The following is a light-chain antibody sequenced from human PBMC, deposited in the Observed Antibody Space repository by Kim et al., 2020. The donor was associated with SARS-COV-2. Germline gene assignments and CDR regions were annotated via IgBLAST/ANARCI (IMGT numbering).Light chain of an antibody. V-gene: IGLV6-57*04. J-gene: IGLJ3*02. Sequence: NFMLTQPHSVSDSPGKTVTISCTRSSGSIATTYVQWLQQPPGSVPATVIYEDDQRPSGVPDRFSGSIDTSSNSASLTISGLQSEDEADYYCQSYDAHNGGFGGGTQLTGL. CDR2: EDD. CDR3: QSYDAHNGG. CDR1: SGSIATTY.